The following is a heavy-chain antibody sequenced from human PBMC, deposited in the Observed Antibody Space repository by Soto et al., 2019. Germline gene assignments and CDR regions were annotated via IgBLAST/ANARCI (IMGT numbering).Heavy chain of an antibody. CDR2: IYYSGST. V-gene: IGHV4-59*01. CDR3: AGEGAARTYGMDV. D-gene: IGHD6-6*01. CDR1: GGSISSYY. J-gene: IGHJ6*02. Sequence: SETLSLTCTVSGGSISSYYWSWIRQPPGKGLEWIGYIYYSGSTNYNPSLKSRVTISVDTSKNQFSLRLSSVTAADTAVYYCAGEGAARTYGMDVWGQGTTVTVSS.